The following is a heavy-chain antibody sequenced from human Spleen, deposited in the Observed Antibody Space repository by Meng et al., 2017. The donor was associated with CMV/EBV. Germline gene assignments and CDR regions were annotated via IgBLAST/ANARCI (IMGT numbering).Heavy chain of an antibody. CDR1: GGSVGRGSFY. D-gene: IGHD3-10*01. CDR3: AREEVGELSDDYYGMDV. Sequence: SETLSLTCSVSGGSVGRGSFYWSWVRQPPGKGLEWIGYTYSSGTTYYNPSLESRLAISVDTSNNQFSLRLNSVIAADTAVYYCAREEVGELSDDYYGMDVWGQGTTVTVSS. J-gene: IGHJ6*01. CDR2: TYSSGTT. V-gene: IGHV4-61*01.